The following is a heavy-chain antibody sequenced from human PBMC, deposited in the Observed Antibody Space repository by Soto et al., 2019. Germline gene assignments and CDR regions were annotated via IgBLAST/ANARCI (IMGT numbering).Heavy chain of an antibody. CDR3: ARTSGFGELLYGVRAFDI. Sequence: QVQLVQSGAEVKKPEASVKVSCKASGYTFTSYDINWVRQATGQGLEWMGWMNPNSGNTGYAQKFQGRVTMTRNTSISTAYMELSSLRSEDTAVYYCARTSGFGELLYGVRAFDIWGQGTMVTVSS. CDR1: GYTFTSYD. D-gene: IGHD3-10*01. V-gene: IGHV1-8*01. CDR2: MNPNSGNT. J-gene: IGHJ3*02.